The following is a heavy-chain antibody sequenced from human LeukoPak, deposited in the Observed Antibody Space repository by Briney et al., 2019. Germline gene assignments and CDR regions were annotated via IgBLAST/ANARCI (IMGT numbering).Heavy chain of an antibody. CDR3: ARVLWELLPDY. Sequence: GASVNVSCKASGYTFTGYYMHWVRQAPGQGLEWVGRINPKSGGTNYEQKFQGRVTMTRDTSIRTAYMELSRLRSDDTAVYYCARVLWELLPDYWGQGTLVTVSS. CDR2: INPKSGGT. J-gene: IGHJ4*02. D-gene: IGHD1-26*01. V-gene: IGHV1-2*02. CDR1: GYTFTGYY.